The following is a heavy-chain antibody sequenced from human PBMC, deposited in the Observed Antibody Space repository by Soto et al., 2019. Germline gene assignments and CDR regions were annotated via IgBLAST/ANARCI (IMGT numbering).Heavy chain of an antibody. CDR1: GFTFSNAW. V-gene: IGHV3-15*07. J-gene: IGHJ6*02. D-gene: IGHD3-3*01. CDR2: IKSKTDGGTT. Sequence: GGSLRLSCAASGFTFSNAWMNWVRQAPGKGLEWVGRIKSKTDGGTTDYAAPVKGRFTISRDDSKNTLYLQMNSLKTGDTAVYYCTTDRFWSGYLDYYYYGMDVWGQGTTVTVSS. CDR3: TTDRFWSGYLDYYYYGMDV.